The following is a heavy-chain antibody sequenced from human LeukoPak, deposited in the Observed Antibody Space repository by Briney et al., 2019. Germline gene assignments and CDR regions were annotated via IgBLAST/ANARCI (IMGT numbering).Heavy chain of an antibody. Sequence: SETLSLTCTVSGGSISSGSYYWSWIRQPAGKGLEWIGRIYTSGSTYYNPSLKSRVAISVDTSKNQFSLKLSSVTAADTAVYYCARRQGSRDILTGYYQEYNWFDPWGQGTLVTVSS. D-gene: IGHD3-9*01. CDR1: GGSISSGSYY. J-gene: IGHJ5*02. V-gene: IGHV4-61*02. CDR3: ARRQGSRDILTGYYQEYNWFDP. CDR2: IYTSGST.